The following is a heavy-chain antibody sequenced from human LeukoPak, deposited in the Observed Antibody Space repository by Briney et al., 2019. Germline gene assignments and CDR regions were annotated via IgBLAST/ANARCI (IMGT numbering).Heavy chain of an antibody. Sequence: GASVKVSCKASGYTFTGYYMHWVRQAPGQGLEWMGRIIPILGIANYAQKFQGRVTITADKSTSTAYMELSSLRSEDTAVYYCARERDCSSTSCYWNYYYGMDVWGQGTTVTVSS. CDR3: ARERDCSSTSCYWNYYYGMDV. J-gene: IGHJ6*02. CDR2: IIPILGIA. D-gene: IGHD2-2*01. CDR1: GYTFTGYY. V-gene: IGHV1-69*04.